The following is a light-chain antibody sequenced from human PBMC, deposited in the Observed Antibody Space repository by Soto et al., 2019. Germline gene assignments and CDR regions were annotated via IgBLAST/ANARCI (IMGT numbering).Light chain of an antibody. CDR3: QQYYNWPPWT. V-gene: IGKV3-15*01. Sequence: EIVMTQSPATLSVSPGERATLSCRASQSVSSNLAWYQQTPGQAPRLLIYGASTRATGIPARFSGSGSGTEFTLTISSLHSEDFAVYYCQQYYNWPPWTFGQGTKVEIK. CDR2: GAS. CDR1: QSVSSN. J-gene: IGKJ1*01.